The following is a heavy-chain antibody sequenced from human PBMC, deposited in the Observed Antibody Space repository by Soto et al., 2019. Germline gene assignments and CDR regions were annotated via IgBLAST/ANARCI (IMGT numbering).Heavy chain of an antibody. Sequence: PGGSLRLSCAASGFTFSSYAMSWVRQAPGKGLEWVSAISGSGGSTYYADSVKGRFTISRDNSKNTLYLQMNSLRAEDTAVYYCAKGHSSSWYGGRYDYYYYMDVWGKGTTVTVSS. D-gene: IGHD6-13*01. CDR1: GFTFSSYA. CDR2: ISGSGGST. CDR3: AKGHSSSWYGGRYDYYYYMDV. J-gene: IGHJ6*03. V-gene: IGHV3-23*01.